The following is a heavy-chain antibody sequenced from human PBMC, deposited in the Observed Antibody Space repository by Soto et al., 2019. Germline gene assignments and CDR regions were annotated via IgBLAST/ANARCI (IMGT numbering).Heavy chain of an antibody. V-gene: IGHV3-48*02. J-gene: IGHJ4*02. CDR2: ISGGGGTV. D-gene: IGHD2-15*01. CDR3: ARDGPSGGPDFDY. CDR1: GFSFNNYG. Sequence: GGSLRLSCAASGFSFNNYGMNWVRQAPGKGLEWVSFISGGGGTVSYADSVKGRFTISRDSASNPVFLQMNTLRDEDTAVYYCARDGPSGGPDFDYWGQGALVIGSS.